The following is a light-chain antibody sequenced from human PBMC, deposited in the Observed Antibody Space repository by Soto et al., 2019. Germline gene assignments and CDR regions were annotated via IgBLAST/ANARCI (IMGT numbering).Light chain of an antibody. Sequence: EIVLTQSPATLSLSPGERATLSSRASESVSSCLAWYQQKPGQAPRLLIYDASNRATSIPARFSGSGSATDFTLTISSLEPEDFAVYYCQQRSNLPPTFGQGTKVET. CDR3: QQRSNLPPT. CDR1: ESVSSC. CDR2: DAS. J-gene: IGKJ1*01. V-gene: IGKV3-11*01.